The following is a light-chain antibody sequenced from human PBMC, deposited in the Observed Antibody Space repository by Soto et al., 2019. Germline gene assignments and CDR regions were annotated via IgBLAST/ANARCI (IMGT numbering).Light chain of an antibody. V-gene: IGKV3-20*01. J-gene: IGKJ4*01. CDR2: DAS. CDR1: QTVRNNY. CDR3: QQFSSYPLT. Sequence: EFVLTQSPGTLSLSPGERATLSCRASQTVRNNYLAWYQQKPGQAPRLLIYDASSRATGIPDRFSGGGSGTDFTLTISRLEPEAFAVYYCQQFSSYPLTVGGGTKVDIK.